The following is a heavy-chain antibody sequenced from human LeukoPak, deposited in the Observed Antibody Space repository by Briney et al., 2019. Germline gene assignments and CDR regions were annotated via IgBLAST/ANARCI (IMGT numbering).Heavy chain of an antibody. CDR1: GASFSGYY. D-gene: IGHD1-26*01. V-gene: IGHV4-34*01. Sequence: PSQTLSLTCAVYGASFSGYYWSWIRQPPGKGLEWIGEINNSGSTTNNPSLKSRVTISVDTSKNQFSLKLSSVTAADTAVYYCATEASPFAWWEHRHWFYPWGQGTLVTVSS. CDR2: INNSGST. J-gene: IGHJ5*02. CDR3: ATEASPFAWWEHRHWFYP.